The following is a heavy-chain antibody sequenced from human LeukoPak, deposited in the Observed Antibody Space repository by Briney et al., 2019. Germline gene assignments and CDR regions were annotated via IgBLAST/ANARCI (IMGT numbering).Heavy chain of an antibody. CDR1: GFTFSSYA. CDR2: ISGSGGST. J-gene: IGHJ4*02. D-gene: IGHD3-3*01. CDR3: AKDYFGITIFGVVIPIGIFDY. Sequence: GGSLRLSCAASGFTFSSYAMSWVRQAPGKGLEWVSAISGSGGSTYYADSVKGRFTISRDNSKNTLYLQMNSLRAEDTAVYYCAKDYFGITIFGVVIPIGIFDYWGQGTLVTVSS. V-gene: IGHV3-23*01.